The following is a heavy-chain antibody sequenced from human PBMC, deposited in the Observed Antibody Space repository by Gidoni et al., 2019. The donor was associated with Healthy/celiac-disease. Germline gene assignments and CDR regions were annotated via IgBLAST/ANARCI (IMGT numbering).Heavy chain of an antibody. CDR1: VFTVSSYA. D-gene: IGHD1-1*01. V-gene: IGHV3-64D*08. J-gene: IGHJ6*03. Sequence: EVQLVESGGGLVQPGGSLSLCGSAFVFTVSSYAIHCVRQAPGKGLKYVSAVSSNGGSTYYAGSVQGRFTISRVNSKHTLYLQMSSLRAEDTAVYYCVKDHDMAPFDMDVLGKGNTVTVSS. CDR2: VSSNGGST. CDR3: VKDHDMAPFDMDV.